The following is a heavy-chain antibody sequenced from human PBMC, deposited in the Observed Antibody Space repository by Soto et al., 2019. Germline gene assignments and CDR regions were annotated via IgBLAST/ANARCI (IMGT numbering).Heavy chain of an antibody. J-gene: IGHJ6*02. D-gene: IGHD3-10*01. Sequence: QVRLVQSAAEVKKPGASVRVSCKASGYTFSNYGITWVRXAPGQGXXWMGWISAYNGNTHFAQKFQGRVTMTTDTPTTTAFMELRSLXXDDXXXXXCARXAXXXXXXXXXXTRFHMRGYYYYYGMDVWGPGTTVTVSS. CDR2: ISAYNGNT. V-gene: IGHV1-18*01. CDR3: ARXAXXXXXXXXXXTRFHMRGYYYYYGMDV. CDR1: GYTFSNYG.